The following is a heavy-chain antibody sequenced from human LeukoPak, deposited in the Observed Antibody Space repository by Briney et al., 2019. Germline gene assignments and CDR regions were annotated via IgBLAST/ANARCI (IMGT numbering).Heavy chain of an antibody. Sequence: GGSLRLSCTSSEFTFSSYWMSWFRQAPGKGLEWVGFIRSKAYGGTTEYAASVKGRFTISRDDSKSIAYLQMNSLKTEDTAVYYCTRQGITMIVVPDYWGQGTLVTVSS. CDR3: TRQGITMIVVPDY. CDR1: EFTFSSYW. J-gene: IGHJ4*02. CDR2: IRSKAYGGTT. V-gene: IGHV3-49*03. D-gene: IGHD3-22*01.